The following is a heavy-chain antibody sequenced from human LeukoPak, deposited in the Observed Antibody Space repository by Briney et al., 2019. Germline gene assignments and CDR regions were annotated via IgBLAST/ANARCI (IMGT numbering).Heavy chain of an antibody. CDR3: ASYGSGSYIRWFDP. Sequence: SETLSLTCTVSGVSISSSNSYWGWIRQPPGKGLEWIGSIYYSGNTYYNASLKSQVSISIDTSKNQFSLRLTSVTAADTAVYYCASYGSGSYIRWFDPWGQGTLVTVSS. D-gene: IGHD3-10*01. J-gene: IGHJ5*02. V-gene: IGHV4-39*01. CDR2: IYYSGNT. CDR1: GVSISSSNSY.